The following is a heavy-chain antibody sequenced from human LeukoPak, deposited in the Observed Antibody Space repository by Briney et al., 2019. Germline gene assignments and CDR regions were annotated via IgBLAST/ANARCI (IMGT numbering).Heavy chain of an antibody. J-gene: IGHJ3*02. CDR3: ARDLSVAGRGDAFDI. CDR1: GFTFSSYW. Sequence: GGSLRLSCAASGFTFSSYWMHWVRQAPGKGLVWVSRINTDGSSTSYADSVKGRFTISRDNAKNTLYLQMNSLRAEDTAVYYCARDLSVAGRGDAFDIWGQGTMVTVSS. D-gene: IGHD6-19*01. CDR2: INTDGSST. V-gene: IGHV3-74*01.